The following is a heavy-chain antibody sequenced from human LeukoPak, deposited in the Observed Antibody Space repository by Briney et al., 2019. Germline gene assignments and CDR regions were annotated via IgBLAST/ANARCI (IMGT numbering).Heavy chain of an antibody. J-gene: IGHJ4*02. D-gene: IGHD4-17*01. CDR2: ISGSGGST. CDR1: GFTFSSYA. CDR3: ATRANFYGVYVWGYFDY. V-gene: IGHV3-23*01. Sequence: GGSLRLSCAASGFTFSSYAMSWVRQAPGKGLEWVSAISGSGGSTYYADSVKGRFTISRDNSKNTLYLQMNSLRAEDTAVYYCATRANFYGVYVWGYFDYWGQGTLVTVSS.